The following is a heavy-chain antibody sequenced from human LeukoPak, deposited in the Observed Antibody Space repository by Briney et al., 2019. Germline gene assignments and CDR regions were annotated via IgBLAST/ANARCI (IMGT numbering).Heavy chain of an antibody. V-gene: IGHV3-7*01. CDR3: AREDGYCSDGKCYSYFDS. CDR2: IKKTGSET. J-gene: IGHJ4*02. D-gene: IGHD2-15*01. CDR1: GFTFSHFW. Sequence: PPGRSLRLSCAASGFTFSHFWMSWVRQAPGKGLEWVAYIKKTGSETYYVDSVKGRFTITRDNTRNSLFLQMYSLRAEDTAMYFCAREDGYCSDGKCYSYFDSWGQGTLVTVSS.